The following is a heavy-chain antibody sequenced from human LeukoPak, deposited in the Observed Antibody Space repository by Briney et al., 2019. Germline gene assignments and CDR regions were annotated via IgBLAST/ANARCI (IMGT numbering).Heavy chain of an antibody. V-gene: IGHV3-30*18. Sequence: GRSLRLSCAASGFTFSSYGMHWVRQAPGKGLEWVAVISYDGSNKYYADSVKGRFTISRDNSKKKLYLQMNSLRAEDTAVYYCAKGLYDILTGYYPLFDYWGQGTLVTVSS. D-gene: IGHD3-9*01. J-gene: IGHJ4*02. CDR1: GFTFSSYG. CDR3: AKGLYDILTGYYPLFDY. CDR2: ISYDGSNK.